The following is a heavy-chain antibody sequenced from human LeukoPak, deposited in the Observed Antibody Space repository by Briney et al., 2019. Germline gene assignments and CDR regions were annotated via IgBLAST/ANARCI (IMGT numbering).Heavy chain of an antibody. Sequence: PGGSLRLSCAASGFTFSSYSMNWVRQAPGKGLEWVSSISSSSSYIYYADSVKGRFTISRDNAKNSLYLQMNSLRAEDTAVYYCARDPYEIVATPYYFDYWGQGTPVTVSS. CDR1: GFTFSSYS. V-gene: IGHV3-21*01. J-gene: IGHJ4*02. D-gene: IGHD5-12*01. CDR2: ISSSSSYI. CDR3: ARDPYEIVATPYYFDY.